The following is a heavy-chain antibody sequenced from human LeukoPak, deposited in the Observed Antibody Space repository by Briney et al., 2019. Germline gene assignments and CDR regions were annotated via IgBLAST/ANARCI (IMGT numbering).Heavy chain of an antibody. CDR3: ARLRFDFWSGYTHPYFDY. CDR1: GGSISSSSYS. J-gene: IGHJ4*02. V-gene: IGHV4-39*01. CDR2: IYYSGTT. D-gene: IGHD3-3*01. Sequence: SETLSLTYTVSGGSISSSSYSWGWIRQPPGKGLEWIGSIYYSGTTYYNPSLKSRVTISVDTSKIQFSLKLSSVAATDTAVYFCARLRFDFWSGYTHPYFDYWGQGTLVTVSS.